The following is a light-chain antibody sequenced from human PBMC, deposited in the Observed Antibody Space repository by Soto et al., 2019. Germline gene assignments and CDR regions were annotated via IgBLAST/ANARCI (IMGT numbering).Light chain of an antibody. J-gene: IGLJ2*01. CDR2: EVT. Sequence: QSALTQPASVSGSPGQSITISCTGASSDIGTYNLVSWYQQHPAKAPKLMIYEVTKRPSGVSNRFSGSKSGNTASLTISGLLAEDEADYYCFSYAGSNTYVIFGGGTKLTVL. CDR1: SSDIGTYNL. CDR3: FSYAGSNTYVI. V-gene: IGLV2-23*02.